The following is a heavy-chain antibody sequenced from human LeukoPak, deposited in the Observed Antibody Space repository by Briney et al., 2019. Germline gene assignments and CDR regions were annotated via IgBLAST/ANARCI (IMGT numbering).Heavy chain of an antibody. CDR3: ARESSGRRGYYYYYMDV. CDR2: IIPIFDTA. Sequence: ASVKVSCKASGGTFSSYAISWVRQAPGQGLEWMGGIIPIFDTANYAQKFQGRVTITTDESTSTAYMELSSLRSEDTAVYYCARESSGRRGYYYYYMDVWGKGTTVTVSS. D-gene: IGHD1-26*01. V-gene: IGHV1-69*05. J-gene: IGHJ6*03. CDR1: GGTFSSYA.